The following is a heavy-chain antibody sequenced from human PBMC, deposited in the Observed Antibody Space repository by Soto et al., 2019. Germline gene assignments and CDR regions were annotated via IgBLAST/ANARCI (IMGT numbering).Heavy chain of an antibody. J-gene: IGHJ4*02. CDR2: IYWDDDK. V-gene: IGHV2-5*02. Sequence: QITLKESGPTLVRPTQTLMLTCTFSGFSLSTTGVAVGWIRQPPGEALEWLALIYWDDDKRYRPSLKSRLTITKDTSKNQVVLTMTNMDPVDTAAYYCAHMTTKASGIDYWGQGMVVTVSS. CDR3: AHMTTKASGIDY. D-gene: IGHD4-17*01. CDR1: GFSLSTTGVA.